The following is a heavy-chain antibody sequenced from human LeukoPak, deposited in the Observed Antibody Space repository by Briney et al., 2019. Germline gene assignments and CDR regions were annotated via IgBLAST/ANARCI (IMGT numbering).Heavy chain of an antibody. D-gene: IGHD6-19*01. V-gene: IGHV3-23*01. CDR3: AKDFKSSGWYVLPYFDY. CDR1: GFTFNHYA. J-gene: IGHJ4*02. CDR2: INHHGHT. Sequence: GVSLRLSCAASGFTFNHYAMSWVRQAPGKGLEWVSGINHHGHTFYADSVRGRFTISRDNSKNTLYLQMSSLRAEDTAVYYCAKDFKSSGWYVLPYFDYWGQGTLVTVSS.